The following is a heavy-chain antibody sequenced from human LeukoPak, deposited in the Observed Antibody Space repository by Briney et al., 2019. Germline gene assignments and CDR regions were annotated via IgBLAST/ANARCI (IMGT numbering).Heavy chain of an antibody. Sequence: GSLRLSCAVSGFTFSSYWMSWVRQAPGKGLEWVANIKEDGSEKYYVDSVKGRFTISRDNVKNSLFLQMNSLRVEDTAVYYCATSRGYCSSISCYGTMRGYYYMDVWGKGATVTVSS. D-gene: IGHD2-2*01. V-gene: IGHV3-7*01. CDR2: IKEDGSEK. CDR3: ATSRGYCSSISCYGTMRGYYYMDV. CDR1: GFTFSSYW. J-gene: IGHJ6*03.